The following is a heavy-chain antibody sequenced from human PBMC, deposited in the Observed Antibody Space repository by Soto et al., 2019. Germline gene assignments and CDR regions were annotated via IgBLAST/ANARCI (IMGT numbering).Heavy chain of an antibody. CDR3: ARVPAPMVPKWSITSNGGGFDY. V-gene: IGHV3-21*01. D-gene: IGHD3-10*01. CDR1: GFTFSSYS. Sequence: GGSLSLSCAASGFTFSSYSLTWVRQAPGKGLEWVSSISSSSSYIYYADTVKGRFTVSRDNTKNSLYLQSNNLRVEDTAIYYCARVPAPMVPKWSITSNGGGFDYWGQGTLVTVSS. CDR2: ISSSSSYI. J-gene: IGHJ4*02.